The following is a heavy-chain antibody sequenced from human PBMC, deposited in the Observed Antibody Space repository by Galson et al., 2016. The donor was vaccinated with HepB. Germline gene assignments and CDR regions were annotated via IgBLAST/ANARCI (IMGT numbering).Heavy chain of an antibody. Sequence: QSGAEVKEPGASVKVSCQTSGYSFVSNGISWVRQAPGQGLEWVGWINTYIHNTEYAQQFDGRVTMTTDSSSNTVYMELRSLTSDDTAVYYCARTKGLKGSLDYWGQGTRVTVSS. J-gene: IGHJ4*02. V-gene: IGHV1-18*01. CDR2: INTYIHNT. CDR3: ARTKGLKGSLDY. CDR1: GYSFVSNG.